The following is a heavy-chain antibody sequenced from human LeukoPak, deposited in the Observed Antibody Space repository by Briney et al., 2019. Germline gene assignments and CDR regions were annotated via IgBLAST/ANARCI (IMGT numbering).Heavy chain of an antibody. J-gene: IGHJ4*02. CDR3: AREGSGLDY. CDR2: IYHSGST. V-gene: IGHV4-34*01. D-gene: IGHD6-19*01. Sequence: PSETLSLTCAVYGGSFSGYCWTWIRQPPGKGLEWIGEIYHSGSTNYNPSLKSRVTISVDKSKNQFSLKLSSVTAADTAVYYCAREGSGLDYWGQGTLVTVSS. CDR1: GGSFSGYC.